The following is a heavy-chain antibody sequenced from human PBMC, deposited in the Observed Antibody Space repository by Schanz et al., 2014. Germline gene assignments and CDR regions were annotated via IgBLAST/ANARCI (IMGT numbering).Heavy chain of an antibody. CDR2: ISYDGSNK. Sequence: VQLLESGGGLVQPGGSLRLSCAASGFAFSVYGMHWVRQAPGKGPEWVAVISYDGSNKYYADSVKGRFTISRDNSKNTLYLQMNTLRAEDTAVYYCARDRGYCSGGSCLTVDYWGQGTLVTVSS. V-gene: IGHV3-30*19. CDR1: GFAFSVYG. J-gene: IGHJ4*02. CDR3: ARDRGYCSGGSCLTVDY. D-gene: IGHD2-15*01.